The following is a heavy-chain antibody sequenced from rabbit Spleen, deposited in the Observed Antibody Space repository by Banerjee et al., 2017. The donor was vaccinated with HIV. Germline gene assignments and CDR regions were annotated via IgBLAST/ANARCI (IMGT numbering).Heavy chain of an antibody. D-gene: IGHD8-1*01. V-gene: IGHV1S40*01. J-gene: IGHJ6*01. CDR2: IYAGSSDST. CDR1: GFSFSYSDY. Sequence: QSLEESGGDLVKPGASLTLTCTASGFSFSYSDYMCWVRQAPGKGLEWIACIYAGSSDSTYSATWAKGRFSLSKTSSTTVTLQMTSLTAADTATYFCARDAGTSFSTYGMDLWGQGTLVTVS. CDR3: ARDAGTSFSTYGMDL.